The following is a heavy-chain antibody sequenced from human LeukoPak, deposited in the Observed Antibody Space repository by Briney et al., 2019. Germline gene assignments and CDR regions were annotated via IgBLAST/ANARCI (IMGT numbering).Heavy chain of an antibody. D-gene: IGHD4-17*01. Sequence: SETLSLTCTVSGGSISRSSYYWGWIRQPPGKGLEWIGSIYYSGSTYYNPSLKSRVTISVDTSKNQFPLKLSSVTAADTAVYYCAREDYGDYDLLGGLDPWGQGTLVTVSA. CDR1: GGSISRSSYY. CDR3: AREDYGDYDLLGGLDP. V-gene: IGHV4-39*06. CDR2: IYYSGST. J-gene: IGHJ5*02.